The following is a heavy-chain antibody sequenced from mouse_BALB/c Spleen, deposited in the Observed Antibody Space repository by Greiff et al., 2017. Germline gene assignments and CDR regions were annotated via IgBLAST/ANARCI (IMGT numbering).Heavy chain of an antibody. CDR3: ATLTTIEGRYYYAMDY. J-gene: IGHJ4*01. CDR2: IWSGGST. D-gene: IGHD1-1*01. Sequence: VQLQQSGPGLVQPSQSLSITCTVSGFSLTSYGVHWVRQSPGKGLEWLGVIWSGGSTDYNAAFISRLSISKDNSKSQVFFKMNSLQANDTAIYYCATLTTIEGRYYYAMDYWGQGTSVTVSS. V-gene: IGHV2-2*02. CDR1: GFSLTSYG.